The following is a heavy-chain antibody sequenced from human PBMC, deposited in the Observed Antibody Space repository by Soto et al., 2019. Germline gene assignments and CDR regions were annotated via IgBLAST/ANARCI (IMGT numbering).Heavy chain of an antibody. D-gene: IGHD3-22*01. CDR1: GFTFSSYA. J-gene: IGHJ4*02. CDR2: IGGSAVKT. CDR3: ARSAYYFDTSSHYSGYYFDS. V-gene: IGHV3-23*01. Sequence: QTGGSLRLSCAASGFTFSSYAMSWVRQAPGKGLEWVSFIGGSAVKTLYADSVRGRFTISRDNPKNTLFLQMNSLRVEDTALYYCARSAYYFDTSSHYSGYYFDSWGQGALVTVSS.